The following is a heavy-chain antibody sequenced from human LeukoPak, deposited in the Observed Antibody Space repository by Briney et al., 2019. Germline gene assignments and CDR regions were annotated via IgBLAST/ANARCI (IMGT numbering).Heavy chain of an antibody. CDR1: GGSFSGYY. CDR2: INHSGST. D-gene: IGHD1-1*01. V-gene: IGHV4-34*01. CDR3: ARVTGTVYYYYYYYMDV. Sequence: SETLSLTCAVYGGSFSGYYWSWIRQPPGKGLEWIGEINHSGSTNYNPSLKSRVTISVDTSKNQFSLKLSSVTAADTAVYYCARVTGTVYYYYYYYMDVWGKGSTVTVSS. J-gene: IGHJ6*03.